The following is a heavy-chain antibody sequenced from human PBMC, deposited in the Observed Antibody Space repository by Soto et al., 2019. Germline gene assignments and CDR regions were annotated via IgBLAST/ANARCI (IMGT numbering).Heavy chain of an antibody. CDR3: ARHRESLDYFDY. CDR1: GGSISSSSYY. V-gene: IGHV4-39*01. J-gene: IGHJ4*02. Sequence: SETLSLTCTVSGGSISSSSYYWGWIRQPPGKGLEWIGSIYYSGSTYYNPPLKSRVTISVDTSKNQFSLKLSSVTAADTAVYYCARHRESLDYFDYWGQGTLVTVSS. CDR2: IYYSGST. D-gene: IGHD1-26*01.